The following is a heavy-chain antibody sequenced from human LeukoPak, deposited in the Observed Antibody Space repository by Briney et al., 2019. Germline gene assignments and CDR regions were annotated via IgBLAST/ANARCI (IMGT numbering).Heavy chain of an antibody. Sequence: PGRSLILSCAASGFAFNVYAMHRVRQAPGKGLEWVAVISYDGSNKYYADSVKGRFTISRDDSSNTLYLQMNSLRADDTAVYYCARDASLSSTAVTRGRFFDYWGPGNLVTASS. V-gene: IGHV3-30*04. CDR3: ARDASLSSTAVTRGRFFDY. J-gene: IGHJ4*02. CDR2: ISYDGSNK. CDR1: GFAFNVYA. D-gene: IGHD4-17*01.